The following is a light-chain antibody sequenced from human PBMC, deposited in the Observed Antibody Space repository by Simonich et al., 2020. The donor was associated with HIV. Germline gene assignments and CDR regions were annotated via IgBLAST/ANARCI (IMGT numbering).Light chain of an antibody. V-gene: IGLV2-8*01. CDR1: SSDVGGYNY. Sequence: QSALTQPASVYGSPGQSITISCTGTSSDVGGYNYVSWYQQHPGKAPKLMIYDVSKRPSGVPDRFSGSKSGNTASLTISGLQAEDEAEYYCSSYAGSNNLVFGGGTKVTVL. CDR3: SSYAGSNNLV. J-gene: IGLJ2*01. CDR2: DVS.